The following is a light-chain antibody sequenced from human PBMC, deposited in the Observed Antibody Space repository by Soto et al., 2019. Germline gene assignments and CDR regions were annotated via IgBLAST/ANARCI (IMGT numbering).Light chain of an antibody. CDR3: CSFAISNTLI. V-gene: IGLV2-11*01. J-gene: IGLJ2*01. Sequence: QSALTQPRSVSGSPGQSVTISCTGTSSDVGAYTYVSWYQQHPGKAPKAIIYDVTKRPSGVPDRFSGSKSDNTASLSISGLQAEEEADYFSCSFAISNTLIFGGGTKVTVL. CDR1: SSDVGAYTY. CDR2: DVT.